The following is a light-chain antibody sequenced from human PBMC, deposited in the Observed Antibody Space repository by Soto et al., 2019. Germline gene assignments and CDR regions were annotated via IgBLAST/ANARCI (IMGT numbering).Light chain of an antibody. V-gene: IGLV2-14*03. Sequence: QSALTQPASVSGSPGQSITISCTGTSSDVGYYNHVSWYQQHPGRAPKLMIYDVTNRPSGVSNRFFGSKSGNTASLTISGLQAEDEADYYCVSYASSRTYVFGTVTKLTVL. J-gene: IGLJ1*01. CDR2: DVT. CDR3: VSYASSRTYV. CDR1: SSDVGYYNH.